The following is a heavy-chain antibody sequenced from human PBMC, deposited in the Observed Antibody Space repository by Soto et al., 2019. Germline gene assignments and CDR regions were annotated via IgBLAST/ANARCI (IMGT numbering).Heavy chain of an antibody. V-gene: IGHV3-23*01. J-gene: IGHJ4*02. CDR2: ISGSGGST. D-gene: IGHD2-2*01. CDR3: TRDLGGYQLDY. CDR1: GFTFSSYA. Sequence: GGSLRRHCAASGFTFSSYAMSGVRQAPGKGLEWVSAISGSGGSTYYADSVKGRFTVSRDNSKNTLYLQMNSLRAGDTAVYYCTRDLGGYQLDYWGQGTLVTVSS.